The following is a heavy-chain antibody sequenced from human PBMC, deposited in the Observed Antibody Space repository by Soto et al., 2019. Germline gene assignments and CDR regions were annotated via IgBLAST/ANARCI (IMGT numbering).Heavy chain of an antibody. CDR1: GFTFSSYA. Sequence: EVQLLESGGGLVQPGGSLRLSCAASGFTFSSYAMSWVRQAPGKGLEWVSAISGSGGSTYYADSVKGRFTISRDNXXXXXXXXXXXXXXXXXXXXXXXRRSSGWYFDYWGQGTLVTVSS. CDR3: XRRSSGWYFDY. CDR2: ISGSGGST. J-gene: IGHJ4*02. D-gene: IGHD6-19*01. V-gene: IGHV3-23*01.